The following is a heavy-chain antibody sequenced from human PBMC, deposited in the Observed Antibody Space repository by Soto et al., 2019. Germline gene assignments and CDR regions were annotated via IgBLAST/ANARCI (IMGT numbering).Heavy chain of an antibody. D-gene: IGHD3-3*01. CDR3: TFCSCYYKSDF. CDR1: GGTFSSYS. J-gene: IGHJ4*02. Sequence: SVKVSFKAAGGTFSSYSLRWVRPAPGKGLEWMGVIIPIFGTAKYAQKFQGRVTITADESTSTAYVELRSLRSEDTAVDYCTFCSCYYKSDFWGQGTLVTVSS. V-gene: IGHV1-69*13. CDR2: IIPIFGTA.